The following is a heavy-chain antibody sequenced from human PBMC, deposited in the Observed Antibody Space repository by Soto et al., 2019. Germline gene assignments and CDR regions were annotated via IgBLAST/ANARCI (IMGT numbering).Heavy chain of an antibody. D-gene: IGHD3-10*01. V-gene: IGHV3-48*02. CDR3: ARQTWDYYSSNFDY. CDR2: IGSTSVNI. J-gene: IGHJ4*02. CDR1: GFPFNNFA. Sequence: GGSLRLSCAASGFPFNNFAMHWVRQAPGKGLEWVSYIGSTSVNIYYADSLKGRFTISRDNAKNSLYLQMDSLRDEDTVVYYCARQTWDYYSSNFDYWGLGTLVTVSS.